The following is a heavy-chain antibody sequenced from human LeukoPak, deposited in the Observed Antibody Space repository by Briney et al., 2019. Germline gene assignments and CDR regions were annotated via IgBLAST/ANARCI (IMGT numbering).Heavy chain of an antibody. Sequence: SQTLSLTCTVSGGSISSGGYYWSWIRQPPGKGLEWIGSIYYSGSTYYNPSLKSRVTISVDTSKNQFSLKLSSVTAADTAVYYCARLNRYVVVVAAFNWFDPWGQGTLVTVSS. CDR3: ARLNRYVVVVAAFNWFDP. CDR1: GGSISSGGYY. CDR2: IYYSGST. D-gene: IGHD2-15*01. V-gene: IGHV4-30-2*03. J-gene: IGHJ5*02.